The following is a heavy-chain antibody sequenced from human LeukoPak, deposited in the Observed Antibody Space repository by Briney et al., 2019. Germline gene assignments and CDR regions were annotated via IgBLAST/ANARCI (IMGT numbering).Heavy chain of an antibody. J-gene: IGHJ4*02. CDR2: ISSGTGTI. V-gene: IGHV3-48*02. Sequence: PGGSLRLSCEASGFTFSSYSMNWVRQAPGQGLEWISYISSGTGTIYYADSVKGRFTISRDNAKNSLYLQVNSLRDEDTAVYYCARIAVPGKGNFDYWGQGTLVTVSS. D-gene: IGHD6-19*01. CDR1: GFTFSSYS. CDR3: ARIAVPGKGNFDY.